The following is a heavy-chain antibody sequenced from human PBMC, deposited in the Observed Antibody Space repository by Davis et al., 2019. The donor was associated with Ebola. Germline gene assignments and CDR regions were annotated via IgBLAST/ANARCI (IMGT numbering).Heavy chain of an antibody. V-gene: IGHV4-59*12. Sequence: PSETLSLTCTVSGVSITTYFWGWIRQPPGKGLEWVGYIHHSGSANSNPSLKSRVTFSIDTSKSQVSLKLTSVTAADTAVYYCARDTRPCGGDCYDDTFDMWGQGTMVIVSS. CDR1: GVSITTYF. J-gene: IGHJ3*02. CDR3: ARDTRPCGGDCYDDTFDM. D-gene: IGHD2-21*01. CDR2: IHHSGSA.